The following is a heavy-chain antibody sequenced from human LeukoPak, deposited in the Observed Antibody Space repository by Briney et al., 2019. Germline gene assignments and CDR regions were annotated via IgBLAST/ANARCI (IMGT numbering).Heavy chain of an antibody. V-gene: IGHV1-69*05. D-gene: IGHD3-22*01. CDR1: GGTFSSYA. J-gene: IGHJ4*02. CDR2: IIPIFGTA. CDR3: AHWLDSSGYYYER. Sequence: ASVKVSCKASGGTFSSYAISWVRQAPGQGLEWMGRIIPIFGTASYAQKFQGRVTMTRDTSTSTVYMELSSLRSEDTAVYYCAHWLDSSGYYYERWGQGTLVTVSS.